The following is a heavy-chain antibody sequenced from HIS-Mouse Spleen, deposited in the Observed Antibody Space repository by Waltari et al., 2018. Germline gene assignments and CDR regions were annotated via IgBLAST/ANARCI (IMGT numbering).Heavy chain of an antibody. CDR1: GGTLSSYD. CDR3: ASGTYSSSWYDYYYGMDV. J-gene: IGHJ6*02. D-gene: IGHD6-13*01. Sequence: QVQLVQSGAEVQKPGSSVKVPCKASGGTLSSYDTSWVRQAPGQGLEWMGGIIPIFGTANYAQKFQGRVTITADESTSTAYMELSSLRSEDTAVYYCASGTYSSSWYDYYYGMDVWGQGTTVTVSS. CDR2: IIPIFGTA. V-gene: IGHV1-69*01.